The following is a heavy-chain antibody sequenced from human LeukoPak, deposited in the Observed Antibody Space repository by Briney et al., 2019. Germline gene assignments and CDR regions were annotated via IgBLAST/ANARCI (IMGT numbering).Heavy chain of an antibody. V-gene: IGHV3-7*01. CDR2: IKEDGSEK. J-gene: IGHJ3*02. Sequence: PGGSLRLSCAASGFSFSTYWMTWVRQSPGKGLEREANIKEDGSEKVYVGSVEGRFTISRDNAKNLLYLQKNTLRVDDSAIYYCARDQYGGTYGAFDIWGRGTMVSISS. CDR3: ARDQYGGTYGAFDI. CDR1: GFSFSTYW. D-gene: IGHD1-26*01.